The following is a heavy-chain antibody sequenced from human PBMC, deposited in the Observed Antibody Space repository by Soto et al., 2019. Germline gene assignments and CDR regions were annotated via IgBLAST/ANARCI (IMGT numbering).Heavy chain of an antibody. V-gene: IGHV3-11*01. CDR2: ISGSGSTK. CDR1: GFTFSDYY. J-gene: IGHJ4*02. Sequence: QVQLVESGGGLVEPGGSLRLSCAASGFTFSDYYMSWIRQAPGKGLEWVSYISGSGSTKYSADSMRGRFTISRDNAKTSLYLQINSLRAEDTAVYYCASGQGSSGYSGIACWGQGTLVTVSS. CDR3: ASGQGSSGYSGIAC. D-gene: IGHD3-22*01.